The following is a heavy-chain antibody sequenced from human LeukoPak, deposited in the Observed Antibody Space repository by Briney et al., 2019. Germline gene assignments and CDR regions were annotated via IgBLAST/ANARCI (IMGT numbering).Heavy chain of an antibody. J-gene: IGHJ4*02. CDR2: INPSGGST. CDR1: GYTFTSYY. Sequence: GASVKASCKASGYTFTSYYMHWVRQAPGQGLEWMGIINPSGGSTSYAQKFQGRVTMTRDTSTSTVYMELSSLRSEDTAVYYCARGGGRRDGYNKYYFDYWGQGTLVTVSS. CDR3: ARGGGRRDGYNKYYFDY. V-gene: IGHV1-46*01. D-gene: IGHD5-24*01.